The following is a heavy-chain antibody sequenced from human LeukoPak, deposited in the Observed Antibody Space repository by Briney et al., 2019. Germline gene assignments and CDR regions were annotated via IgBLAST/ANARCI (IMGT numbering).Heavy chain of an antibody. J-gene: IGHJ1*01. CDR3: ARTDPYDSSGYYYAYFQH. D-gene: IGHD3-22*01. Sequence: GGSLRLSCAASGFTFSSYGMHWVRQAPGKGLEYVSAISSNGGSTYCANSVKGRFTISRDNSKNTLYLQMGSLRAEDMAVYYCARTDPYDSSGYYYAYFQHWGQGTLVTVSS. CDR1: GFTFSSYG. V-gene: IGHV3-64*01. CDR2: ISSNGGST.